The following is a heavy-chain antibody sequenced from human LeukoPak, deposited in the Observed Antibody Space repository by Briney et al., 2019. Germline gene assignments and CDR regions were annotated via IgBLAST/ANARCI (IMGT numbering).Heavy chain of an antibody. CDR3: ARRDGYNWGYYYYYYMDV. J-gene: IGHJ6*03. V-gene: IGHV3-11*01. D-gene: IGHD5-24*01. CDR1: GFTFSDYY. Sequence: GGSLRLSCAASGFTFSDYYMSWIRQAPGKGQEWVSYISSSGSTIYYADSVKGRFTISRDNAKNSLYLQMNSLRAEDTAVYYCARRDGYNWGYYYYYYMDVWGKGTTVTVSS. CDR2: ISSSGSTI.